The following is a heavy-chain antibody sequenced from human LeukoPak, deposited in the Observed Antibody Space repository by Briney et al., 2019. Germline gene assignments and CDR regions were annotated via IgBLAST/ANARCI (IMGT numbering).Heavy chain of an antibody. CDR1: GFTVSSNY. J-gene: IGHJ3*02. CDR2: IYSGGST. CDR3: AGTYYDKGAFDI. D-gene: IGHD3-22*01. V-gene: IGHV3-53*01. Sequence: GGSLRLSCAAPGFTVSSNYMNWVRQAPGKGLEWVSVIYSGGSTYYADSVKGRFTISRDNSKNTLYLQMNSLRAEDTAVYYCAGTYYDKGAFDIWGQGTMVTVSS.